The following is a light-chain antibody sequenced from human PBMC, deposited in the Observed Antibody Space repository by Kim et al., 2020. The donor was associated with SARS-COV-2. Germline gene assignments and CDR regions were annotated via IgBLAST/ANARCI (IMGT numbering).Light chain of an antibody. J-gene: IGLJ2*01. CDR2: AVN. CDR3: SSYTRSNNLYVI. Sequence: LTISCTGTSSDIGDYKYVSWYQQHPGNAPKLIIYAVNDRPSGISSRFSGSKSGNTASLTISGLQAEDEAHYYCSSYTRSNNLYVIFGGGTQLTVL. V-gene: IGLV2-14*03. CDR1: SSDIGDYKY.